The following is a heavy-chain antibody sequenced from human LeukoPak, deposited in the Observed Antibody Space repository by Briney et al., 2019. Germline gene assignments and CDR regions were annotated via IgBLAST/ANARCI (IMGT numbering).Heavy chain of an antibody. CDR2: IWYDGSNK. J-gene: IGHJ3*02. D-gene: IGHD3-22*01. Sequence: PGGSLRLSCAASGFTFSSYGMHWVRQAPGKGLEWVAVIWYDGSNKYYADSVKGRFTISRDNSKNTLYLQMNSLRAEDTAVYYCARYSHYYDSSGHTRDAFDIWGQGTMATVSS. V-gene: IGHV3-33*01. CDR1: GFTFSSYG. CDR3: ARYSHYYDSSGHTRDAFDI.